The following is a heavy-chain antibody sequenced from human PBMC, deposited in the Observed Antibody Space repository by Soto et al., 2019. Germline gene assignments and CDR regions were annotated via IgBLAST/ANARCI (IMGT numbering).Heavy chain of an antibody. V-gene: IGHV1-69*06. CDR1: GGTFSRYT. CDR2: ITPMFGTP. D-gene: IGHD3-22*01. CDR3: AREGPLYDSSAYSSLY. J-gene: IGHJ4*02. Sequence: QVQLVQSGAEVKKPGSSVKVSCKASGGTFSRYTITWVRQAPGQGLEWMGGITPMFGTPNYAQKFQGRVTITGDKSTSTATMELRSRRSEDTAMYYCAREGPLYDSSAYSSLYGGQGPLVTVSS.